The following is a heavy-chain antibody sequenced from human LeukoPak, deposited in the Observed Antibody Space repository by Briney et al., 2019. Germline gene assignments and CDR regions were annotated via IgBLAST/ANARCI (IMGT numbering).Heavy chain of an antibody. D-gene: IGHD3-22*01. V-gene: IGHV3-30*18. CDR2: ISYDGSNK. CDR3: AKDSGDYFSIQNYFDC. CDR1: GFTFSSYA. J-gene: IGHJ4*02. Sequence: GGSLRLSCAASGFTFSSYAMTWVRQAPGKGLEWVTVISYDGSNKYYADSVKGRFTISRDDSKNTLYLQVNSLRPDDTAVYYCAKDSGDYFSIQNYFDCWGQGTLVTVSS.